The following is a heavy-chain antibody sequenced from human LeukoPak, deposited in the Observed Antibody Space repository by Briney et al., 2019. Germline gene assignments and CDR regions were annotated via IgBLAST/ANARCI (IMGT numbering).Heavy chain of an antibody. V-gene: IGHV1-2*02. CDR3: AGVAYIFDSSGYYHGGDFDY. Sequence: ASVKVSCKASGYTFTGYYMHWVRQAPGQGLGWMGWINPNSGGTNYAQKFQGRVTMTRDTSISTAYMELSRLDSDDTAVYYCAGVAYIFDSSGYYHGGDFDYWGQGALVTVSS. CDR2: INPNSGGT. CDR1: GYTFTGYY. J-gene: IGHJ4*02. D-gene: IGHD3-22*01.